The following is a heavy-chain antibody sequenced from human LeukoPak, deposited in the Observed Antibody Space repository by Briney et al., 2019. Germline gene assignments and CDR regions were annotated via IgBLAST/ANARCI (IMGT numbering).Heavy chain of an antibody. J-gene: IGHJ4*02. CDR3: ARLPYGSGSYDLLYFDY. Sequence: GESLKISWKGSGYSFTCYWLGWVRPMPGKGLEWMWIIYRGASDPSYTPSSPGQAPTSADKSISPASLQWSSLKASDTAMYYCARLPYGSGSYDLLYFDYWGQGTLVTVSS. CDR2: IYRGASDP. V-gene: IGHV5-51*01. D-gene: IGHD3-10*01. CDR1: GYSFTCYW.